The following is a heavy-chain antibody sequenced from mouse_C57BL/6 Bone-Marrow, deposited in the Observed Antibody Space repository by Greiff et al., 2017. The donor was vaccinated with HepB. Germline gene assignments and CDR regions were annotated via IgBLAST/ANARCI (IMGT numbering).Heavy chain of an antibody. CDR3: ARRGGYFDY. V-gene: IGHV1-50*01. CDR1: GYTFTSYW. CDR2: IDPSDSYT. J-gene: IGHJ2*01. Sequence: VQLQQPGAELVKPGASVKLSCKASGYTFTSYWMQWVKQRPGQGLEWIGEIDPSDSYTNYNQKFKGKATLTVDTSSSTAYMQLSSLTSEDSAVYYCARRGGYFDYWGQGTTLTVSS.